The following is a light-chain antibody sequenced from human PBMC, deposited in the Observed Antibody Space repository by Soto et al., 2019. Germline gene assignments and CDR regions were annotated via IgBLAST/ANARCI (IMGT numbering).Light chain of an antibody. J-gene: IGLJ7*01. V-gene: IGLV2-23*01. Sequence: QSALTQPASVSGSPGQSITISCTGTSSDVGSYNLVSWYQQHPGKAPKLMIYEGSKRPSGVSNGFSGSKSGNTASLTISGLQAEDEADYYCCSYGAPAVFGGGPQLTFL. CDR3: CSYGAPAV. CDR1: SSDVGSYNL. CDR2: EGS.